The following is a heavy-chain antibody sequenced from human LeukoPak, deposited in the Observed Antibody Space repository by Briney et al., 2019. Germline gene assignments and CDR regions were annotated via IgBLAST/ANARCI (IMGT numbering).Heavy chain of an antibody. CDR3: AKGGGSSIAAAGIGPYYGMDV. CDR2: ISGSGGST. J-gene: IGHJ6*04. D-gene: IGHD6-13*01. Sequence: GGSLRLSCAASGFTFSSYAMSWVRQAPGKGLEWVSAISGSGGSTYYADSVKGRFTISRDNSKNTLYLQMNSLRAEDTAVYYCAKGGGSSIAAAGIGPYYGMDVWGKGTTVTVSS. CDR1: GFTFSSYA. V-gene: IGHV3-23*01.